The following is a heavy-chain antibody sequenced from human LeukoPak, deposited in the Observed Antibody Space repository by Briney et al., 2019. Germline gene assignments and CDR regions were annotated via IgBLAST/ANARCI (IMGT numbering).Heavy chain of an antibody. D-gene: IGHD6-13*01. CDR1: GFTFSSYG. CDR3: AKRLSSSWYFSG. Sequence: PGGTLRLSCAASGFTFSSYGMSWVRQAPGKGLEWVSAISGSGGSTYYADSVKGRFTISRDNSKNTLYLQMNSLRAEDTAVYYCAKRLSSSWYFSGRGQGTLVTVSS. CDR2: ISGSGGST. J-gene: IGHJ4*02. V-gene: IGHV3-23*01.